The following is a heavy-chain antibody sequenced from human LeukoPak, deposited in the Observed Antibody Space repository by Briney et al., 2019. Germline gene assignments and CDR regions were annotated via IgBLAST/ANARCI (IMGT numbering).Heavy chain of an antibody. D-gene: IGHD3-9*01. CDR3: AREELYYDILTGYQPLDY. J-gene: IGHJ4*02. CDR1: GFTFSTYW. CDR2: IKGDGSST. V-gene: IGHV3-74*01. Sequence: PGGSLRLSCAASGFTFSTYWMHWVRQAPGKGLVWVARIKGDGSSTIYADSVKGRFTISRDNSKNTLYLQMNSLRAEDTAVYYCAREELYYDILTGYQPLDYWGQGTLVTVSS.